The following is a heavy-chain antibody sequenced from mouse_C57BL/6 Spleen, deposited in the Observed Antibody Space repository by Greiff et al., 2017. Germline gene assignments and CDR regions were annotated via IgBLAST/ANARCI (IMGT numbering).Heavy chain of an antibody. CDR2: IYPRSSDT. D-gene: IGHD1-1*01. Sequence: QVQLQQSGAELARPGASVKLSCKASGYTFTSYGISWVKQRTGQGLEWIGEIYPRSSDTYYNEKFKGKATLTADKSSSTAYMELRSLTSEDSAVYFCARLYYGSSLWYFDVWGTGTTVTVSS. CDR1: GYTFTSYG. CDR3: ARLYYGSSLWYFDV. J-gene: IGHJ1*03. V-gene: IGHV1-81*01.